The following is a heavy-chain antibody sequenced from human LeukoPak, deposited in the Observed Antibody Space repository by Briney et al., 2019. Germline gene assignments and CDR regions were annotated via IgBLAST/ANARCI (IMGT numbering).Heavy chain of an antibody. J-gene: IGHJ4*02. CDR2: ISWNGGDT. CDR3: AKDFRPISVAGTYYFDS. CDR1: GFRFDDYA. D-gene: IGHD6-19*01. Sequence: TGGSLRLSCAASGFRFDDYAMHWVRQAPGKGLEWVSGISWNGGDTGYADSVKGRFTISRDNSKNSLYLQMNSLTTEDTALYYCAKDFRPISVAGTYYFDSWGQGTLVTVSS. V-gene: IGHV3-9*01.